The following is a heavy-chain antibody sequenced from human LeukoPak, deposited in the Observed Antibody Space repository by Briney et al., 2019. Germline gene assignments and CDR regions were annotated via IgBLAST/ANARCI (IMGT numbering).Heavy chain of an antibody. D-gene: IGHD3-16*01. Sequence: GGSLRLSCAASGFTFSSYSMNWVRQAPGKGLEWVSSISSSSSYIYYADSVKGRFTISRDNAKNSLYLQMNSLRAEDTAVYYCARGLRGGEYYFDYWGQGTLVTVSS. J-gene: IGHJ4*02. CDR1: GFTFSSYS. V-gene: IGHV3-21*01. CDR2: ISSSSSYI. CDR3: ARGLRGGEYYFDY.